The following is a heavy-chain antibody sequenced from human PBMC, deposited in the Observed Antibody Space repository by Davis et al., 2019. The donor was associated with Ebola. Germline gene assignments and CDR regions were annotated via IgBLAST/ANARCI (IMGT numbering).Heavy chain of an antibody. CDR2: INPSGGST. CDR1: GYTFTGYY. J-gene: IGHJ4*02. Sequence: ASVKVSCKASGYTFTGYYMHWVRQAPGQGLEWMGRINPSGGSTSYAQKFQGRVTMTRDTSTSTVYMELSSLRSEDTAVYYCATNDYGDYGTYFDYWGQGTLVTVSS. V-gene: IGHV1-46*03. D-gene: IGHD4-17*01. CDR3: ATNDYGDYGTYFDY.